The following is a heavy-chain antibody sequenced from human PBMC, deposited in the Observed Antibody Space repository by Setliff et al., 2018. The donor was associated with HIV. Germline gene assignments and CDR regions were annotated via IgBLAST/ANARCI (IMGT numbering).Heavy chain of an antibody. V-gene: IGHV4-39*01. CDR2: IYYSGST. CDR1: GAPIDDASYY. Sequence: SETLSLTCSVSGAPIDDASYYWAWIRQPPGKGLEWIGSIYYSGSTYYNPSLKSRVTISVDTSKNQFSLKLSSVTAADTAVYYCARLNGDTDYWGQGTLVTVSS. J-gene: IGHJ4*02. CDR3: ARLNGDTDY. D-gene: IGHD4-17*01.